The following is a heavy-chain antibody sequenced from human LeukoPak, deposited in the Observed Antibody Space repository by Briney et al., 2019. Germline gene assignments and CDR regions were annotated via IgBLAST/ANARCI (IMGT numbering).Heavy chain of an antibody. Sequence: GGSLRLSCAASGFTLSSYSMNWVRQAPGKGLEWVSYISSSSSTIYYADSVKGRFTISRDNAKNSLYLQMNSLRAEDTAVYYCARDSGQYYSGGSCNFDYWGQGTLVTVSS. V-gene: IGHV3-48*01. J-gene: IGHJ4*02. D-gene: IGHD2-15*01. CDR2: ISSSSSTI. CDR3: ARDSGQYYSGGSCNFDY. CDR1: GFTLSSYS.